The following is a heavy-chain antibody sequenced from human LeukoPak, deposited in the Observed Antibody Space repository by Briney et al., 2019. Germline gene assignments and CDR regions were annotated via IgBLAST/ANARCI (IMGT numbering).Heavy chain of an antibody. CDR1: GFTFRSFG. CDR3: ARDRGGTYTVGGAFDI. D-gene: IGHD1-26*01. Sequence: PGGSLRLSCAASGFTFRSFGMHWVRQAPGKGLEWMAVVFYDGGNKYYGDSVKGRFTISRENSRNTHDLQMNSLRAEDTAVYYCARDRGGTYTVGGAFDIWGQGTVVTVSS. J-gene: IGHJ3*02. CDR2: VFYDGGNK. V-gene: IGHV3-33*01.